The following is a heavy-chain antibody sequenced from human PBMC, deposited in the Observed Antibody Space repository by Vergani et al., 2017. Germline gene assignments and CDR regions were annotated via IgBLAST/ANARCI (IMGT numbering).Heavy chain of an antibody. CDR2: RYYRGNS. Sequence: QLQLQESGPGLVKPSETLSLTCAVSGGSISSSTNYWGWIRQPPGKGLEWIGSRYYRGNSYYNPSLRSRVTISLYASKNRFSLKLNSVTAADTAVYYCARXLRTGIPVAGEFQNWGQGSLVTVSS. CDR3: ARXLRTGIPVAGEFQN. D-gene: IGHD6-19*01. V-gene: IGHV4-39*01. J-gene: IGHJ1*01. CDR1: GGSISSSTNY.